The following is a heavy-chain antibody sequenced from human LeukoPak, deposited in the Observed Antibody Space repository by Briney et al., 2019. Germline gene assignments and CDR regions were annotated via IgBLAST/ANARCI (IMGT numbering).Heavy chain of an antibody. CDR1: GYTFTDCY. D-gene: IGHD6-19*01. Sequence: ASVKVSCKASGYTFTDCYMHLVRQAPGQGLEWMGWINPNSGGTNYAQNFQGRVTMTWDTSISTAYMELSRLRYDDTAVYYCARGDLAVAGTFPNDYWGQGTLVTVSS. J-gene: IGHJ4*02. CDR3: ARGDLAVAGTFPNDY. V-gene: IGHV1-2*02. CDR2: INPNSGGT.